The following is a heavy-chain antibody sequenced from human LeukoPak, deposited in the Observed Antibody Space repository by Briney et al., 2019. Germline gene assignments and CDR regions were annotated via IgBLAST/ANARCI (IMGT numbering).Heavy chain of an antibody. CDR2: IYYSGST. D-gene: IGHD3-22*01. V-gene: IGHV4-31*03. CDR3: ARAVAKGSIVVDTFDY. Sequence: PSQTLSLTCTVSGGSISSGGYYWSWIRQHPGKGLEWIGYIYYSGSTYYNPPLKSRVTISVDTSKNQFSLKLSSVTAADTAVYYCARAVAKGSIVVDTFDYWGQGTLVTVSS. CDR1: GGSISSGGYY. J-gene: IGHJ4*02.